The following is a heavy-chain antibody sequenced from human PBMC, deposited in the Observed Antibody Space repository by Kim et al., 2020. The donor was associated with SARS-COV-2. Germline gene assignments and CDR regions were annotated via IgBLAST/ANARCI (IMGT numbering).Heavy chain of an antibody. J-gene: IGHJ4*02. D-gene: IGHD3-22*01. CDR1: GYTFTSYG. Sequence: ASVKVSCKASGYTFTSYGISWVRQAPGQGLEWMGWISAYNGNTNYAQKLQGRVTMTTDTSTSTAYMELRSLRSDDTAVYYCAREAYYYDSSGYSVFIPDYWGQGTLVTVSS. CDR3: AREAYYYDSSGYSVFIPDY. V-gene: IGHV1-18*01. CDR2: ISAYNGNT.